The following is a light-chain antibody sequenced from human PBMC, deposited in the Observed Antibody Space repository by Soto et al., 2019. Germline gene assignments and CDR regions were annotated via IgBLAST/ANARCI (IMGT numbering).Light chain of an antibody. CDR3: QSYDSSLSGRV. CDR2: GNS. J-gene: IGLJ1*01. Sequence: SLLTQPPSVSGAPGQRVTISCTGSSSNIGAGYDVHWYQQLPGTAPKLLISGNSNRPSGVPDRFSGSKSGTSASLAITGLQAEDEADYYCQSYDSSLSGRVFGTGTKLTVL. CDR1: SSNIGAGYD. V-gene: IGLV1-40*01.